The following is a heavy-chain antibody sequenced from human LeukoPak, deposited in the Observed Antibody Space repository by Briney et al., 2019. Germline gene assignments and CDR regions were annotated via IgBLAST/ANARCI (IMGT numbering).Heavy chain of an antibody. CDR3: ARDGFDY. V-gene: IGHV3-64*01. J-gene: IGHJ4*02. CDR2: INSNEDTT. CDR1: GFSFSTYT. Sequence: GGSLRLSCAASGFSFSTYTMHWVRQAPGKGLEYVSAINSNEDTTYYANSVKGRFTISRDNSKNTMYLQMGTLRAEDMAVYYCARDGFDYWAREPWSPSPQ.